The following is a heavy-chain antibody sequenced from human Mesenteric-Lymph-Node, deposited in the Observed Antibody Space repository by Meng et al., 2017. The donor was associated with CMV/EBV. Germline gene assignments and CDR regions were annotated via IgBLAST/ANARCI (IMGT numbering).Heavy chain of an antibody. CDR1: GFVMRDYY. CDR2: ISGSSNTI. D-gene: IGHD6-6*01. CDR3: ARDHSSSQFDY. Sequence: GGSLRLSCATSGFVMRDYYLAWIRQAPGKGLEWISYISGSSNTIYYADSVKGRFTISRDNAKNSLYLQMNSLRAEDTAVYYCARDHSSSQFDYWGQGTLVTVSS. J-gene: IGHJ4*02. V-gene: IGHV3-11*04.